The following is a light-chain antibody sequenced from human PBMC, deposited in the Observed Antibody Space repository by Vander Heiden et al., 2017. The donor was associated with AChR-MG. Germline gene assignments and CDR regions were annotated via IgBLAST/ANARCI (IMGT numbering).Light chain of an antibody. CDR3: SSYTTSSTLGGV. V-gene: IGLV2-14*03. CDR1: SSDVGGYNY. J-gene: IGLJ3*02. Sequence: QSALTQPASVSGSPGQSITISCTGTSSDVGGYNYVSWYQQRPGKAPKLIISDVSDRPSGVSNRFSASKSGNTASLTISGLQAEDEADYYCSSYTTSSTLGGVFGGGTKLTVL. CDR2: DVS.